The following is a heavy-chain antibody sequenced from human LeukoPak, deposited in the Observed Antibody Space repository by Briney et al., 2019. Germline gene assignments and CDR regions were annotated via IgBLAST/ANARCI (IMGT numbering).Heavy chain of an antibody. D-gene: IGHD3-16*02. Sequence: ASETLSLTCTVSGDSISSYYWSWIRQPPGKGLEWIGYIYYSGSTNYNPSLKSRVTISVDTSKNQFSLKLSSVTAADTAVYYCARSDIWGSYRFLDYWGQGALVTVSS. CDR1: GDSISSYY. V-gene: IGHV4-59*08. CDR3: ARSDIWGSYRFLDY. CDR2: IYYSGST. J-gene: IGHJ4*02.